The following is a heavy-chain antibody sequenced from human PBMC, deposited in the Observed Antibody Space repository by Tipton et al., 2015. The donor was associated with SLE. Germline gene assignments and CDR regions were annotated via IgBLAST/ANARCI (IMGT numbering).Heavy chain of an antibody. CDR1: GFSFSNYG. D-gene: IGHD2-21*01. CDR2: VRSEGKNK. V-gene: IGHV3-30*02. CDR3: AKDRYCGGGTCFASYFDL. Sequence: SGFSFSNYGMHWVRQAPGKGLEWVGFVRSEGKNKYYADSVRGRFTISRDNSKNTLSLQLNTLRADDTAIYYCAKDRYCGGGTCFASYFDLWGQGTPVTVSS. J-gene: IGHJ4*02.